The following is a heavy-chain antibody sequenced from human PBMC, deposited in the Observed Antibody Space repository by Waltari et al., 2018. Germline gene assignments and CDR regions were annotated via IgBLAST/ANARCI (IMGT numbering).Heavy chain of an antibody. Sequence: QLQLQESGPRLVKPSETLSLTCSVSGVSITSNRHYWGWIRQPPGQGLEWVGTMSYGGATYSSPSLQSRVTISRDTSKNQLSLKLGSVTAADTAIYYCATYIGASIGTAAFDVWGQGTKVTVSS. J-gene: IGHJ3*01. CDR1: GVSITSNRHY. D-gene: IGHD5-12*01. CDR3: ATYIGASIGTAAFDV. V-gene: IGHV4-39*01. CDR2: MSYGGAT.